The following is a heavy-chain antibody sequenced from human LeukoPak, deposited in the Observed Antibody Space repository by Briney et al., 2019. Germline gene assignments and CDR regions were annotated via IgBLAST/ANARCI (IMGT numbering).Heavy chain of an antibody. Sequence: GGSLRLSCAVSGFTFSSYAMSWVRQAPGKGLEWVSAISGSGDSTYFADSAKGRFTISRDNSKNTLYLQMNSLRAEDTAVYYCAKSPLQLWRLSDYWGQGTLVTVSS. CDR2: ISGSGDST. CDR3: AKSPLQLWRLSDY. CDR1: GFTFSSYA. D-gene: IGHD3-10*01. J-gene: IGHJ4*02. V-gene: IGHV3-23*01.